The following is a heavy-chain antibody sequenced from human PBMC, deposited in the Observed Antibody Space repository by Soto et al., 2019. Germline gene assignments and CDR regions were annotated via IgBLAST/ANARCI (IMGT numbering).Heavy chain of an antibody. V-gene: IGHV3-30*18. Sequence: QVQLVESGGGVIQPGRSLRLSCAASGFTFSTYGMHWVRQAPGKGLEWVALISHDGSIKYYGDSLKGRFTISRDNSKNTLNLQMNSLRCEDTAVYYWAKEGPRKYIAYETYWYFDLWGRGTLVTVSS. CDR2: ISHDGSIK. D-gene: IGHD5-12*01. J-gene: IGHJ2*01. CDR3: AKEGPRKYIAYETYWYFDL. CDR1: GFTFSTYG.